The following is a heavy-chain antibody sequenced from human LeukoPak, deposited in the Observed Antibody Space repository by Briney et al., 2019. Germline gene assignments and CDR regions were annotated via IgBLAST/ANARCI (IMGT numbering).Heavy chain of an antibody. D-gene: IGHD6-13*01. CDR1: GGSISSGGYY. V-gene: IGHV4-31*03. CDR3: ARYRGQQLGLEFDY. CDR2: IYYSGST. J-gene: IGHJ4*02. Sequence: PSQTLSLTCTVSGGSISSGGYYWSWIRQHPGKGLEWIGYIYYSGSTNYNPSLKSRVTISVDTSKNQFSLKLSSVTAADTAVYYCARYRGQQLGLEFDYWGQGTLVTVSS.